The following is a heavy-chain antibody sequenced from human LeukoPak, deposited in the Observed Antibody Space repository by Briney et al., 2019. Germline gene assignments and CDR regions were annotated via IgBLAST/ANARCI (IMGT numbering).Heavy chain of an antibody. Sequence: SETLSLTCTVSGGSISSYYWSWIRQPAGKGLEWIGRIYTSGSTNYNPSLKSRVTMSVDTSKNQFSLKLSSVTAADTAVYYCARDTFFLDQNVYYYYYMDVWGKGTTVTVSS. V-gene: IGHV4-4*07. CDR1: GGSISSYY. J-gene: IGHJ6*03. CDR2: IYTSGST. D-gene: IGHD3/OR15-3a*01. CDR3: ARDTFFLDQNVYYYYYMDV.